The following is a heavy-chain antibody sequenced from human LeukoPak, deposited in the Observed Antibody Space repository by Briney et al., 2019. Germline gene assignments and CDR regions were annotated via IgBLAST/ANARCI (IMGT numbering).Heavy chain of an antibody. CDR1: GFTFSSYA. V-gene: IGHV4-39*07. D-gene: IGHD3-10*01. Sequence: GSLRLSCAASGFTFSSYAMSWVRQPPGKGPEWIGIFYYSGSTYYSPSLKSRVTISIDTSKNQFSLKLNSVTAADTAVYYCARGGISMVPTDYWGQGTLVTVSS. CDR3: ARGGISMVPTDY. J-gene: IGHJ4*02. CDR2: FYYSGST.